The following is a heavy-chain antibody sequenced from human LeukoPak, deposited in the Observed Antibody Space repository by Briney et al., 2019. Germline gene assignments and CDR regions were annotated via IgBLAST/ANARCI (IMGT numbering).Heavy chain of an antibody. CDR2: IKQDGSEK. J-gene: IGHJ5*02. D-gene: IGHD3-3*01. Sequence: HPGGSLRLSCAASGFTFSSYWMSWVRQAPGKGLEWVANIKQDGSEKYYVDSVKGRFTISRDNAKNSLYLQMNSLRAEDTAVYYCARGFRTIFGVDPGWWFDPWGQGTLVTVSS. CDR1: GFTFSSYW. V-gene: IGHV3-7*01. CDR3: ARGFRTIFGVDPGWWFDP.